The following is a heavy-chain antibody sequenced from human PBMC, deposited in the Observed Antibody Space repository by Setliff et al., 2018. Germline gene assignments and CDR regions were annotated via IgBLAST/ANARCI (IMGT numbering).Heavy chain of an antibody. CDR3: ARYSSGWFFDY. CDR1: GLSYTNDW. V-gene: IGHV3-7*01. Sequence: PGGSLRLSCTASGLSYTNDWVTWVRQAPGKGLEWVANINPGGSEEYYLDSVKGRFTISRDNAKNSLYLQMNSLRAEDTAVYYCARYSSGWFFDYWGRGTTVTVSS. D-gene: IGHD6-19*01. CDR2: INPGGSEE. J-gene: IGHJ6*04.